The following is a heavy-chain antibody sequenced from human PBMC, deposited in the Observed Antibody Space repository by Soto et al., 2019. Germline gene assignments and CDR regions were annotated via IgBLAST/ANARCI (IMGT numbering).Heavy chain of an antibody. Sequence: PRLSCAASGFTFSNYAMNWVRQAPGKGLECVSVISGSGGSAYYADSVQGRFTISRDNSKNTLYMQMNSLRDEDTAIYYCVREGSGWNSRGSFDFWGRGTMVTVSS. CDR1: GFTFSNYA. CDR3: VREGSGWNSRGSFDF. CDR2: ISGSGGSA. D-gene: IGHD6-19*01. J-gene: IGHJ3*01. V-gene: IGHV3-23*01.